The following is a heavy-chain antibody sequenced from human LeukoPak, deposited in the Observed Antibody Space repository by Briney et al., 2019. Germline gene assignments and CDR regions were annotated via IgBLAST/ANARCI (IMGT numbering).Heavy chain of an antibody. D-gene: IGHD1-26*01. V-gene: IGHV3-53*01. J-gene: IGHJ3*02. CDR2: IYNTGAT. CDR1: GFTVSDNY. CDR3: ARIEWERLGRAFDI. Sequence: GGSLRLSCAAPGFTVSDNYMTWVRQAPGKGLEWVSSIYNTGATHYAESVKGRFTISRDNSKNTPFLQMNSLRAEDMAVYYCARIEWERLGRAFDIWGQGTMVTVSS.